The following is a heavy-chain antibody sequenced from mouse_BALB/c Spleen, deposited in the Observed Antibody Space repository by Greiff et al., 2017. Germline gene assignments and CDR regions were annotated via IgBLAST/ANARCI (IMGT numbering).Heavy chain of an antibody. CDR1: GFNIKDYY. CDR2: IDPENGDT. V-gene: IGHV14-4*02. Sequence: DVKLVESGAELVRSGASVKLSCTASGFNIKDYYMHWVKQRPEQGLEWIGWIDPENGDTEYAPKFQGKATMTVDKSSSTAYMQLKSLTSEDSAVYYCARSREGVDYWGQGTTLTVSS. CDR3: ARSREGVDY. J-gene: IGHJ2*01.